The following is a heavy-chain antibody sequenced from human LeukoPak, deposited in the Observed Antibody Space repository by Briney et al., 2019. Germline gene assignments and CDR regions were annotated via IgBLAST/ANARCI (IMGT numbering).Heavy chain of an antibody. J-gene: IGHJ4*02. CDR1: GFTFSGYW. CDR2: IKVDGSET. Sequence: GGSLRLSCAASGFTFSGYWMSWIRQAPGKGLEWVARIKVDGSETYYGDSVKGRFTISRDNSKNTLYLQMNSLRAEDTAVYYCAKDLYSGIHGPPDFDYWGQGTLVTVSS. CDR3: AKDLYSGIHGPPDFDY. V-gene: IGHV3-7*05. D-gene: IGHD1-26*01.